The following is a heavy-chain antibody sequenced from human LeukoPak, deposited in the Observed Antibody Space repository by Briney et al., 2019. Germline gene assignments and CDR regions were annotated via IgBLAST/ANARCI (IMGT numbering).Heavy chain of an antibody. D-gene: IGHD1-26*01. CDR3: AKDRTVGASYWYFDL. CDR2: IDGGST. V-gene: IGHV3-23*03. CDR1: GFTLSKYA. J-gene: IGHJ2*01. Sequence: PGGSLRLSCVASGFTLSKYAMSWVRQAPGKGLEWVSVIDGGSTYYADSVKGRFTISRDSSRNTLFLHMNTLRAEDTAIYYCAKDRTVGASYWYFDLWGRGTLVTVSS.